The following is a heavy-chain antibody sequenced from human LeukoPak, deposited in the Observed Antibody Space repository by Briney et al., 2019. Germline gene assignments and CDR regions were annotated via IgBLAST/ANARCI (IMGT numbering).Heavy chain of an antibody. CDR1: GGSFSGYY. Sequence: NPSETLSLTCAVYGGSFSGYYWSWIRQPPGKGLEWIGEINHSGSTNYNPSLKSRVTISVDTSKNQFSLKLSSVTAADTAVYYCARRGIRYSSSWPYNWFDPWGQGTLVTVSS. V-gene: IGHV4-34*01. D-gene: IGHD6-13*01. CDR3: ARRGIRYSSSWPYNWFDP. CDR2: INHSGST. J-gene: IGHJ5*02.